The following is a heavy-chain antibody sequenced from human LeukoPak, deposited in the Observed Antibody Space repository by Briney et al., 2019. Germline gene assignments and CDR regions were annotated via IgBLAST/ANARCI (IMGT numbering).Heavy chain of an antibody. D-gene: IGHD3-16*01. V-gene: IGHV3-23*01. Sequence: GGALRLSCAASGFTFSSYAMHWVRQAPGKGLKWVSTINDNGDGTYYADSVKGRFTISRDNSYNTVSLQMNSLRDEDTGVYYCAKGLRTGVGPYMGYHYYMDVWGKAATVTVSS. CDR1: GFTFSSYA. CDR2: INDNGDGT. CDR3: AKGLRTGVGPYMGYHYYMDV. J-gene: IGHJ6*03.